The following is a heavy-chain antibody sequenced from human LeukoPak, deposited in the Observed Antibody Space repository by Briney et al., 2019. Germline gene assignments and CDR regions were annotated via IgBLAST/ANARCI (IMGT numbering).Heavy chain of an antibody. D-gene: IGHD6-13*01. CDR2: ISAYNGNT. CDR3: ASPSQYSSSWYGEFDY. V-gene: IGHV1-18*01. CDR1: GYTFTSYG. Sequence: ASVKVSCKASGYTFTSYGISWVRQAPGQGLEWMGWISAYNGNTNYAQKLQGRVTLTRDTSTSTVYMELSSLRSEDTAVYYCASPSQYSSSWYGEFDYWGQGTLVTVSS. J-gene: IGHJ4*02.